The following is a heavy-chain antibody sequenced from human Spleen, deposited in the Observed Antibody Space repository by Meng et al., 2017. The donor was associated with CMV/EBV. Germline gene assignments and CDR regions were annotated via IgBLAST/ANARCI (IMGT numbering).Heavy chain of an antibody. J-gene: IGHJ4*02. D-gene: IGHD1-26*01. CDR2: INHSGST. CDR3: ARGELDPDY. V-gene: IGHV4-34*01. Sequence: SQTLSLTCAVYGGSFSGYYWSWIRQPPGKGLEWIGEINHSGSTNYNPSLKSRVTISVDTSKNQFSLKLSSVTAADTAVYYCARGELDPDYWGQGTLVTVSS. CDR1: GGSFSGYY.